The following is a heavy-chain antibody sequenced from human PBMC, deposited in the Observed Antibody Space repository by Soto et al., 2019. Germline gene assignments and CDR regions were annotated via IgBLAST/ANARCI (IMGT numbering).Heavy chain of an antibody. V-gene: IGHV2-5*01. J-gene: IGHJ4*02. Sequence: QITLKESGPPLVKPTQTLTLTCTFSGFSLSTSGVGVGWIRQPPGKALEWLALIYWNDDKRYSPSLKSRLTITKDTSKNQVVLTMTNMDPVDTATYYCAHRVLAAAGTNYWGQGTLVTVSS. CDR3: AHRVLAAAGTNY. CDR2: IYWNDDK. D-gene: IGHD6-13*01. CDR1: GFSLSTSGVG.